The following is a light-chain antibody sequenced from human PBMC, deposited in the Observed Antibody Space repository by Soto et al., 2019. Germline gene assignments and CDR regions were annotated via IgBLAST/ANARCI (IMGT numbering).Light chain of an antibody. CDR1: QGISSY. Sequence: DIQLTQSPSFLSASVGDRVTITCRASQGISSYLAWYQQKPEKAPKLLIYAASTLQSGVPSRFSGSGSGTEFTLTISSLQPEDFATYYCQQLNSYPVFGPGTKVDIK. CDR2: AAS. V-gene: IGKV1-9*01. CDR3: QQLNSYPV. J-gene: IGKJ3*01.